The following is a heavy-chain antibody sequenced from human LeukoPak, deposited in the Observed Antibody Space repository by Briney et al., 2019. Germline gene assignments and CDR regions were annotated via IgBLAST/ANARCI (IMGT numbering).Heavy chain of an antibody. CDR3: ARVSPLLDY. J-gene: IGHJ4*02. V-gene: IGHV4-34*01. Sequence: SETLSLTCAVYGGFFSGYYWSWIRQPPGKGLEWIGEINHSGSTNYNPSLKSRVTISVDTSKNQFSLKLSSVTAADTAVYYCARVSPLLDYWGQGTLVTVSS. CDR2: INHSGST. D-gene: IGHD2-21*02. CDR1: GGFFSGYY.